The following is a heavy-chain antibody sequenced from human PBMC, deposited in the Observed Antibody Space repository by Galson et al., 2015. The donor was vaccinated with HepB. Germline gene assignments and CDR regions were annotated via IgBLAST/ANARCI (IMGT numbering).Heavy chain of an antibody. Sequence: LSLTCTVSGGSVSSGSYYWSWIRQPPGKGLEWIGYIYYSGSTNYNPSLKSRVTISVDTSKNQFSLKLSSVTAADTAVYYCARGDGYKTTRAFDIWGQGTMVTVSS. J-gene: IGHJ3*02. D-gene: IGHD5-24*01. CDR3: ARGDGYKTTRAFDI. V-gene: IGHV4-61*01. CDR1: GGSVSSGSYY. CDR2: IYYSGST.